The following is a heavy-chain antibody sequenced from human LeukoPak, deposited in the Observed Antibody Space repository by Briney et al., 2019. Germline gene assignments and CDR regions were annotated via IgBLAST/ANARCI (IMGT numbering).Heavy chain of an antibody. Sequence: PGGSLRLSCAASGFTFSSYTMNWVRQAPGKGLEWVSSISSSSSYIYYADSVKGRFTISRDNAKNSLYLQMNSLRAEDTAVYYCARAFTVDTAMVIGYWGQGTLVTVSS. CDR2: ISSSSSYI. CDR3: ARAFTVDTAMVIGY. J-gene: IGHJ4*02. D-gene: IGHD5-18*01. V-gene: IGHV3-21*01. CDR1: GFTFSSYT.